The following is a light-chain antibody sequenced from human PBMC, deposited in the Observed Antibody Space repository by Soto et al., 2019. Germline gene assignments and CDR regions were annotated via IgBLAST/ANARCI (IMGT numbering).Light chain of an antibody. J-gene: IGKJ2*01. CDR2: GAS. Sequence: EMVLTQSPGTLSLSPGESATHSCRASQSVSSTYLAWYQQNPGQAPRLLIYGASSRATGIPDRFSGSGSGTDFTLTISRLEPEDFAVYFCQQYGSSSYTFGQGTKLEIK. CDR1: QSVSSTY. V-gene: IGKV3-20*01. CDR3: QQYGSSSYT.